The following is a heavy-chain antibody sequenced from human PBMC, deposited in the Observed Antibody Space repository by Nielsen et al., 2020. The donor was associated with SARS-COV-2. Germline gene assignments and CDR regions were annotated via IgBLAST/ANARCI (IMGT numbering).Heavy chain of an antibody. Sequence: WIRQPPGKGLEWIGYIYYSGSTYYNPSLKSRVTISVDTSKNQFSLKLSSVTAADTAVYYCAKGVGTTVVTPGVDYWGQGTLVTVSS. J-gene: IGHJ4*02. D-gene: IGHD4-23*01. CDR3: AKGVGTTVVTPGVDY. V-gene: IGHV4-31*02. CDR2: IYYSGST.